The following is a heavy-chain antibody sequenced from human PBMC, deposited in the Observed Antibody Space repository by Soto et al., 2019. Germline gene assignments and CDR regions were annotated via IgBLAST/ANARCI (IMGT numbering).Heavy chain of an antibody. CDR3: ASGSYYEYYYYGMDV. Sequence: PWESLRISCKGSGYSFTSYWISWVRQMPGKGLEWMGRIDPSDSYTNYSPSFQGHVTISADKSISTAYLQWSSLKASDTAMYYCASGSYYEYYYYGMDVWGQGTTVTVSS. D-gene: IGHD1-26*01. J-gene: IGHJ6*02. CDR2: IDPSDSYT. CDR1: GYSFTSYW. V-gene: IGHV5-10-1*01.